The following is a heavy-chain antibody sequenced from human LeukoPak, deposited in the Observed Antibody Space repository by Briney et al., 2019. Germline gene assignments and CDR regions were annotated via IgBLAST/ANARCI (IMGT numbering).Heavy chain of an antibody. J-gene: IGHJ6*03. D-gene: IGHD3-10*01. CDR3: ARVEEGYGSGRRENYFYYYMDV. V-gene: IGHV4-39*07. CDR1: GGSISSSSYH. CDR2: IYYSGST. Sequence: SETLSLTCTVSGGSISSSSYHWGWIRQPPGRGLEWIGSIYYSGSTYYNPSLKSRVTISVDTSKNQFSLKLSSVTAADTAVYYCARVEEGYGSGRRENYFYYYMDVWGKGTTVTISS.